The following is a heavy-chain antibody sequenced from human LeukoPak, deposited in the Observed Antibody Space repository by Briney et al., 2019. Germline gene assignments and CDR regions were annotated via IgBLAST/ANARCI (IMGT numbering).Heavy chain of an antibody. J-gene: IGHJ6*02. CDR1: GGSFSGYY. CDR2: INHSGST. CDR3: ARGSAGYCSGGSCYFSLVSEYYYYYGMDV. V-gene: IGHV4-34*01. D-gene: IGHD2-15*01. Sequence: SETLSLTCAVYGGSFSGYYWSWIRQPPGKGLEWIGEINHSGSTNYNPSLKSRVTISVDTSKNQFSLKLSSVTAADTAVYYCARGSAGYCSGGSCYFSLVSEYYYYYGMDVWGQGTTVTVSS.